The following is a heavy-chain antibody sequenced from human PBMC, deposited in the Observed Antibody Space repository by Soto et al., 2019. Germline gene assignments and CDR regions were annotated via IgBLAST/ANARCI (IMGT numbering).Heavy chain of an antibody. D-gene: IGHD3-10*01. V-gene: IGHV5-51*01. CDR3: ARQNSHPTIRDYYYGMDV. Sequence: GESLKISCKGSGYSFTSYWIGWVRQMPGKGLEWMGIIYPGDSDTRYSPSFQGQVTISADKSISTAYLQWSSLKASDTAMYYCARQNSHPTIRDYYYGMDVWGQGTTVTVSS. J-gene: IGHJ6*02. CDR2: IYPGDSDT. CDR1: GYSFTSYW.